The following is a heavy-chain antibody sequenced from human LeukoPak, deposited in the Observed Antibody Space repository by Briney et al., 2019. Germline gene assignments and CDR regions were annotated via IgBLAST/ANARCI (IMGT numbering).Heavy chain of an antibody. CDR2: INTDGGRT. Sequence: PGGSLRLSCAASGFTFISYEMQWVRQAPGKGLVGVSRINTDGGRTSYADSVKGRFTISRDNAKNTLYLQMNSLRAEDTAVYYCARELPREVTLDYWGQGTLVTVSS. V-gene: IGHV3-74*01. J-gene: IGHJ4*02. D-gene: IGHD2-21*02. CDR1: GFTFISYE. CDR3: ARELPREVTLDY.